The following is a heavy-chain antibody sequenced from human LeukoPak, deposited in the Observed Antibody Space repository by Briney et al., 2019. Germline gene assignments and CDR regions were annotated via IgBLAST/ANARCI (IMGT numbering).Heavy chain of an antibody. V-gene: IGHV1-58*01. CDR1: GFTFSSSA. Sequence: GASVKVSCKASGFTFSSSAVQWVRQARGQRLECIGWLVVGSDIASYAQNFQERVTITRDMSTSTAYMELSSLRSEDTAVYYCARPNTRGANEYFHQWGQGTLVTVSS. J-gene: IGHJ1*01. CDR2: LVVGSDIA. CDR3: ARPNTRGANEYFHQ. D-gene: IGHD2-8*01.